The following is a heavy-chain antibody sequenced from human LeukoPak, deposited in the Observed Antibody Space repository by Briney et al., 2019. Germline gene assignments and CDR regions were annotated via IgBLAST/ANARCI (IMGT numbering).Heavy chain of an antibody. CDR3: ARDPKIGFSNWFDP. V-gene: IGHV4-30-4*01. J-gene: IGHJ5*02. CDR1: GGSIISGDYY. Sequence: SQTLSLTCTVSGGSIISGDYYWRWIRQPPGKGLEWIGYIYYSGSTYYNPSLKSRVTISVDTSKNQFSLKLSSVTAADTAVYYCARDPKIGFSNWFDPWGQGTLVTVSS. CDR2: IYYSGST. D-gene: IGHD3-3*01.